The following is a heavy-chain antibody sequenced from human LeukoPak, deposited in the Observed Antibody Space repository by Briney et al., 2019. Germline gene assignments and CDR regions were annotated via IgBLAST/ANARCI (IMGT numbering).Heavy chain of an antibody. CDR2: LSNNGGTT. J-gene: IGHJ3*02. Sequence: PGGSLRLSCAASGFTFSNYFMFWVRQAPGKGLEYVSGLSNNGGTTYYAASVKGRFTISRDNSDNTLYLQMGSLRTEDMAVYYCAKEGGVNIPSAFDIWGQGTMVTVSS. D-gene: IGHD3-3*01. V-gene: IGHV3-64*02. CDR3: AKEGGVNIPSAFDI. CDR1: GFTFSNYF.